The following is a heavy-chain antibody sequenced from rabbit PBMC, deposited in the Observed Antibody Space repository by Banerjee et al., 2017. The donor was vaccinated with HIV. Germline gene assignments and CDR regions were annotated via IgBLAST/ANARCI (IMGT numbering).Heavy chain of an antibody. CDR3: ARDLWYPLNL. CDR2: IHTGNDNT. Sequence: QSLEESGGDLVKPGASLTLTCTASGFDFSTNTMCWVRQAPGKGLEWIACIHTGNDNTYYASWAKGRFSISKTSSTTVTLQMTSLTAADTATYFCARDLWYPLNLWGPGTLVPS. CDR1: GFDFSTNT. D-gene: IGHD7-1*01. V-gene: IGHV1S40*01. J-gene: IGHJ4*01.